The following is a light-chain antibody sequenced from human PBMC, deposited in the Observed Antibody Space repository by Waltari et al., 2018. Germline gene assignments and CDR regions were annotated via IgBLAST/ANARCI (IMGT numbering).Light chain of an antibody. J-gene: IGKJ4*01. CDR3: QRYGSSPLT. Sequence: DIVLTQSPGTLSLSPGERATLSCRASQSVSSSYLAWYQQKPGQAPRRLIYGASSRDTGIPDRFSGSGSGTDFSLTISRLEPEDFAVYYWQRYGSSPLTFGGGTKVEIK. CDR1: QSVSSSY. V-gene: IGKV3-20*01. CDR2: GAS.